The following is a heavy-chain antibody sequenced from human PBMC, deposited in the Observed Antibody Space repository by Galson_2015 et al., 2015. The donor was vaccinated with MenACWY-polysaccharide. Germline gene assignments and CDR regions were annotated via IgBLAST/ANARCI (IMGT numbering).Heavy chain of an antibody. Sequence: SETLSLTCTVSGASISSGSYYWGWIRQPPGKGLAWIGSIHYSGSTYYNPSLKSRVTISVDMSKNQVSLKVSSVTAADTAVYYCARERQLTYDFWGQGTLVTVSS. J-gene: IGHJ4*02. CDR1: GASISSGSYY. V-gene: IGHV4-39*07. CDR2: IHYSGST. CDR3: ARERQLTYDF. D-gene: IGHD1-1*01.